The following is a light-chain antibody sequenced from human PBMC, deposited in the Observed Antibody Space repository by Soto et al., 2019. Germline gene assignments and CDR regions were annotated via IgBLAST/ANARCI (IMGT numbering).Light chain of an antibody. CDR3: QQCYSTPPT. J-gene: IGKJ5*01. Sequence: DIVMTQSPDSLAVSLGERATINCKSNQSVLYSSNNKNYLAWYQQKPGQPPKLLIYWASTRESGVPDRFSGSGSGTDFTLTISSLQAEDVAVYYCQQCYSTPPTFGQGTRLEIK. V-gene: IGKV4-1*01. CDR1: QSVLYSSNNKNY. CDR2: WAS.